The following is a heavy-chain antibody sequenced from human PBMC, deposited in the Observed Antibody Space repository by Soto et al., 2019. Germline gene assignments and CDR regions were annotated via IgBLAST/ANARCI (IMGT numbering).Heavy chain of an antibody. CDR2: IKNSAGT. D-gene: IGHD2-8*01. CDR1: GFTVSNNF. J-gene: IGHJ3*02. CDR3: GRDFLGVPPSWVVFDI. V-gene: IGHV3-66*01. Sequence: GGSLRLSCAASGFTVSNNFMSWVRQAPGKGLEWVSVIKNSAGTEYADSVKGRFTISTDNSKNTVHLQMNSVRAEDTAVYYCGRDFLGVPPSWVVFDIGGKGKKVT.